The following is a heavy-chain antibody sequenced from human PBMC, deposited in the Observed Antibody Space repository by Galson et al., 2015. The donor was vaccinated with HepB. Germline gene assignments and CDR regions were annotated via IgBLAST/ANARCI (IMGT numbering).Heavy chain of an antibody. J-gene: IGHJ6*02. Sequence: SVKVSCKASGYTFTGYYMHWVLQAPGQGLEWMGWINPNSGDTKYAQKFQGRVTMTRDTSISTAYMELSRLTSDDTAVYYCAREGVGPTTNYYGMDVWGQGTTVSVSS. CDR1: GYTFTGYY. V-gene: IGHV1-2*02. CDR2: INPNSGDT. D-gene: IGHD1-26*01. CDR3: AREGVGPTTNYYGMDV.